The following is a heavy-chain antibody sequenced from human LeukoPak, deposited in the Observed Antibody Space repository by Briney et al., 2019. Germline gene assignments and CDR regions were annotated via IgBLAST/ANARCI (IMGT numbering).Heavy chain of an antibody. Sequence: GGSLRLSCAASGFTFSSYAMSWVRQAPRKGLEWVSAISGSGGSTYYADSVKGRFTISRDNSKNTLYLQMNSLRAEDTAVYYCAKGTVGARNWYFDYWGQGTLVTVSS. D-gene: IGHD1-26*01. CDR2: ISGSGGST. V-gene: IGHV3-23*01. J-gene: IGHJ4*02. CDR1: GFTFSSYA. CDR3: AKGTVGARNWYFDY.